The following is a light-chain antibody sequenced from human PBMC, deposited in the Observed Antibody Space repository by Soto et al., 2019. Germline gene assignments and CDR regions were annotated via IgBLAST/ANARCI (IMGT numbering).Light chain of an antibody. CDR2: EVS. CDR3: SSYAGSNNFEV. Sequence: VLTQPPSASGPPGQSVTISCTGTSSDVGGYNYVSWYQHHPGKAPKLMIYEVSKRPSGVPDRFSGSKSGNTASLTVSGLQAEDEADYYCSSYAGSNNFEVFGTGTKVTV. CDR1: SSDVGGYNY. V-gene: IGLV2-8*01. J-gene: IGLJ1*01.